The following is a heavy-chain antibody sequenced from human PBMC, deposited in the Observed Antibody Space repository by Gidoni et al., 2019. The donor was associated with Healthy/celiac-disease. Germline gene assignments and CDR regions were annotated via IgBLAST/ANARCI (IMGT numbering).Heavy chain of an antibody. CDR2: IYSGGST. Sequence: EVQLVESGGGLVQPGGSMRLSCAASGFTVSSNYMSWVRQAPGKGLELVSVIYSGGSTYYADSVKGRFTISRDNSKNTLYLQMNSLRAEDTAVYYCARDHAMVRGVVVYYYGMDVWGQGTTVTVSS. D-gene: IGHD3-10*01. CDR3: ARDHAMVRGVVVYYYGMDV. CDR1: GFTVSSNY. V-gene: IGHV3-66*02. J-gene: IGHJ6*02.